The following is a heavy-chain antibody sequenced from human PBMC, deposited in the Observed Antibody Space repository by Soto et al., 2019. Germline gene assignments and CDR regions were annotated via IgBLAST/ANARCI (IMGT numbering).Heavy chain of an antibody. CDR3: TTPGYSSSWYSPIAVAGTITSVVGHHYGMAF. D-gene: IGHD6-13*01. CDR2: IKSKTDGGTT. J-gene: IGHJ6*02. Sequence: PGGSLRLSCAASGFTFSNAWMNWVRQAPGKGLEWVGRIKSKTDGGTTDYAAPVKGRFTISRDDSKNTLYLQMNSLKTEDTAVYYCTTPGYSSSWYSPIAVAGTITSVVGHHYGMAFWGQGTSVPVSS. V-gene: IGHV3-15*07. CDR1: GFTFSNAW.